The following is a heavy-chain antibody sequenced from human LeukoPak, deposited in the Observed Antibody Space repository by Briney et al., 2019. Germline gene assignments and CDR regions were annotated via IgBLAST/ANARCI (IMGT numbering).Heavy chain of an antibody. D-gene: IGHD1-14*01. CDR2: IRGNGDT. CDR1: GLSFSSFA. CDR3: ARASWVSTTDAVR. J-gene: IGHJ4*02. V-gene: IGHV3-23*01. Sequence: QPGGSLRLSCAASGLSFSSFAMSWVRQGPARGLEWVSSIRGNGDTFYADSVKGRFTLSGDISRNTVYFQLNNLRVEDTAIYYCARASWVSTTDAVRWGQGTLVTVSS.